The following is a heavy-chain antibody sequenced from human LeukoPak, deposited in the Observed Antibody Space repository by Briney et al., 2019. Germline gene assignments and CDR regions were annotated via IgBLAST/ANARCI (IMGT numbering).Heavy chain of an antibody. V-gene: IGHV1-2*02. CDR2: INPNSGGT. CDR1: GYTFTGYY. CDR3: ARDGRYSSSWTEPNY. J-gene: IGHJ4*02. Sequence: ASVKVSSKASGYTFTGYYMHWVRQAPGQGLEWMGWINPNSGGTNYAQKFQGGVTMTRDTSISTAYMELSRLRSDDTAVYYCARDGRYSSSWTEPNYWGQGTLVTVSS. D-gene: IGHD6-13*01.